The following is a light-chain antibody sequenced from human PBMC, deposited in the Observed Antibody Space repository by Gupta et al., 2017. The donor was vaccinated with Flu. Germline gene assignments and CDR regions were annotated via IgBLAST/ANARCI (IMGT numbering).Light chain of an antibody. J-gene: IGLJ3*02. CDR2: NDS. V-gene: IGLV3-21*02. CDR3: QIWNRGTDHPWV. CDR1: NIGGKS. Sequence: SYVVTQPPSLSVAPRQTATSTCGGNNIGGKSVHWYQQRPGQAPGLVVYNDSDRPSGIPERFSGSNSCNTDTLTVTRVEAGDEADDDWQIWNRGTDHPWVFGGGTKLTVL.